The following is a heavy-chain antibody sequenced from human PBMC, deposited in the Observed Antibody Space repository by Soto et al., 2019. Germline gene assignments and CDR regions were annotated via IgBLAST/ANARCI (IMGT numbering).Heavy chain of an antibody. V-gene: IGHV3-72*01. CDR2: TRNKANSYTT. CDR3: ARGGYCSSASCYSDYYGMDV. J-gene: IGHJ6*02. Sequence: EVQLVESGGGLVQPGGSLRLSCAASGFTFSDHYMDWVRQAPGKGLEWVGRTRNKANSYTTEYAASVKGRFTISRDDSKNSLYLQMRSLKTEDTAVYYCARGGYCSSASCYSDYYGMDVWGQGTTVTVSS. D-gene: IGHD2-15*01. CDR1: GFTFSDHY.